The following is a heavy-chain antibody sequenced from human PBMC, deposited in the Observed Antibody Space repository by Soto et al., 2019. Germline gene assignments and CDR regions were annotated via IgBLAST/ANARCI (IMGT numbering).Heavy chain of an antibody. V-gene: IGHV4-59*01. CDR1: GGSISSYY. Sequence: SETLSVTCIISGGSISSYYWSWIRQPPGKGLEWIGYIYYTGSTYYSPSLKSRVTISVDTSKNQFSLKLTSVTAADTAVYYCARGYCSGATCYPNYFDYWGQGTLVTVSS. CDR2: IYYTGST. D-gene: IGHD2-15*01. J-gene: IGHJ4*01. CDR3: ARGYCSGATCYPNYFDY.